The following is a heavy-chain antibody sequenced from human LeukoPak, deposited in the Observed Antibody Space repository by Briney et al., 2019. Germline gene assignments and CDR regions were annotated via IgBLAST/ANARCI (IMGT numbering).Heavy chain of an antibody. D-gene: IGHD3-16*01. CDR2: ISYDGTNK. CDR3: ARGNKERGFDY. J-gene: IGHJ4*02. CDR1: GXTFSNYA. Sequence: PGRSLRLSCAASGXTFSNYAMHWVRQAPGKGLEWVAVISYDGTNKYYADSVKGRFTISRDNSKNTMYLQMNSLRAEDTAVYYCARGNKERGFDYWGQGTLVTVSS. V-gene: IGHV3-30-3*01.